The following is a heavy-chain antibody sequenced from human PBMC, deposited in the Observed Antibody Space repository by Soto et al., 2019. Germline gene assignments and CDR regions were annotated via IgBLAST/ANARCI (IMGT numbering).Heavy chain of an antibody. J-gene: IGHJ6*02. V-gene: IGHV3-13*01. CDR1: GFTFSSYD. CDR2: IGTAGDT. Sequence: PGGSLRLSCAASGFTFSSYDMHWVRQATGKGLEWVSAIGTAGDTYYPGSVKGRFTISRENAKNSLYLQMNSLRAGDTAVYYCARVRVGYDILTGYYRDYYYGMDVWGQGTTVTVSS. CDR3: ARVRVGYDILTGYYRDYYYGMDV. D-gene: IGHD3-9*01.